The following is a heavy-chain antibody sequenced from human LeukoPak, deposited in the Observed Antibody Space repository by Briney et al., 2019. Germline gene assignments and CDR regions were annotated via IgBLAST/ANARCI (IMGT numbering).Heavy chain of an antibody. D-gene: IGHD2-15*01. CDR3: TTKIYPYCSGGSCYAFDI. CDR2: IKSKTDGGTT. J-gene: IGHJ3*02. V-gene: IGHV3-15*01. CDR1: GITFTKAY. Sequence: GGSLRLSCAASGITFTKAYMSWVRQAPGKGLEWVGRIKSKTDGGTTDYAAPVKGRFTISRDDSKNTLYLQMNSLKTEDTAVYYCTTKIYPYCSGGSCYAFDIWGQGTMVTVSS.